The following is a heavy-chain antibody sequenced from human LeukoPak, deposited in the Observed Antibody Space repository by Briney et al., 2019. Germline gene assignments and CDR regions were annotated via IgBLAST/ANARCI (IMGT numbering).Heavy chain of an antibody. Sequence: ASVKVSCKASGYIFTDYYMKWVRQAPGQGLEWMGWLRPEDGGTNYAQKFQGRITLTRDTSITTAYMELSSLTSDGTAVYFCARWREGSGTFYIDQWGQGTLVTVSS. CDR1: GYIFTDYY. D-gene: IGHD3-10*01. V-gene: IGHV1-2*02. CDR2: LRPEDGGT. J-gene: IGHJ4*02. CDR3: ARWREGSGTFYIDQ.